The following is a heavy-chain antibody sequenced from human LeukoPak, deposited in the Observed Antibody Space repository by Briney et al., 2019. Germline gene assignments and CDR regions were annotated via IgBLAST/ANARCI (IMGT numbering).Heavy chain of an antibody. CDR2: ISWNSGSI. CDR3: AKDIRDYYDSSGGYYFDY. CDR1: GFTFSSYS. J-gene: IGHJ4*02. Sequence: GGSLRLSCAASGFTFSSYSMNWVRQAPGKGLEWVSGISWNSGSIGYADSVKGRFTISRDNAKNSLYLQMNSLRAEDTALYYCAKDIRDYYDSSGGYYFDYWGQGTLVTVSS. V-gene: IGHV3-9*01. D-gene: IGHD3-22*01.